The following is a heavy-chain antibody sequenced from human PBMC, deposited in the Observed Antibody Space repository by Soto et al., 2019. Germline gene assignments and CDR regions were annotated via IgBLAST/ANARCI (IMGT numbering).Heavy chain of an antibody. Sequence: SETLSLTCTVSGGSISSSSYYWGWIRQPPGKGLEWIGSIYYSGSTYYNPSLKSRVTISVDTSKNQFSLKLSSVTAADTAVYYCARQGIFEATIIRATWFDSWGQGTLVTVSS. CDR1: GGSISSSSYY. D-gene: IGHD5-12*01. CDR3: ARQGIFEATIIRATWFDS. V-gene: IGHV4-39*01. CDR2: IYYSGST. J-gene: IGHJ5*01.